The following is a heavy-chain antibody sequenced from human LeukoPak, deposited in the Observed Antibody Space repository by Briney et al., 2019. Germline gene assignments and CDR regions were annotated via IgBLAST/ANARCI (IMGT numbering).Heavy chain of an antibody. CDR2: ISSSGSTI. J-gene: IGHJ3*02. Sequence: GGSLRLSCAASGFTFSDYYMSWIRQAPGKGLEWVSYISSSGSTIYYADSVKGRFTISRDNAKNSLYLQINSLRAEDTAVYYCARPAGWELPHDAFDIWGQGTVVTVSS. CDR3: ARPAGWELPHDAFDI. D-gene: IGHD1-26*01. V-gene: IGHV3-11*01. CDR1: GFTFSDYY.